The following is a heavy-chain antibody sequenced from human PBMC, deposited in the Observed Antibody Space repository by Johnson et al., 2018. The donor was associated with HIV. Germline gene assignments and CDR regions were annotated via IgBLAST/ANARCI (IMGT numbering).Heavy chain of an antibody. CDR2: ISYDGSNK. Sequence: VQLVESGGGLVKPGGSLTLSCAASGFTFSSYAMSWVRQAPGQGLEWVAVISYDGSNKYYADSVKGRFTISRDNSKNTLYLQMNSLRAEDTAVYYCARAERSSSGVDAFDIWGQGTMVTVSS. D-gene: IGHD6-6*01. V-gene: IGHV3-30-3*01. J-gene: IGHJ3*02. CDR3: ARAERSSSGVDAFDI. CDR1: GFTFSSYA.